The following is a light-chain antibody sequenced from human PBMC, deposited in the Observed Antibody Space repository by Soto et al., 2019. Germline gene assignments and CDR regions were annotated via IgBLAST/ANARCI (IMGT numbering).Light chain of an antibody. CDR3: TSFTTTNIWV. V-gene: IGLV2-14*01. J-gene: IGLJ3*02. Sequence: QSVLTQPASVSGSPGRSITISCTGTSSDIGVYNYVSWYQQHPGKAPKLVICEVSNRPSGVSSRFSGSKSGNTASLTISGLRAEDEADYYCTSFTTTNIWVFGGGTKVTVL. CDR1: SSDIGVYNY. CDR2: EVS.